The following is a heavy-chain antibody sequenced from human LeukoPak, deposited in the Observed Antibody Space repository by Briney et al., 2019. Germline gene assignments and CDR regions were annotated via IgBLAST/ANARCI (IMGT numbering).Heavy chain of an antibody. Sequence: PGGSLRLSCAASGFTFSSYAMHWVRQAPGKGLEWVAVISYDGSNKYYADSVKGRFTISRDNSKNTLYLQMNSLRAEDTAVYYCARDAPHYGDYRFLQYNWFDPWGQGTLVTVSS. J-gene: IGHJ5*02. CDR2: ISYDGSNK. V-gene: IGHV3-30*04. CDR3: ARDAPHYGDYRFLQYNWFDP. CDR1: GFTFSSYA. D-gene: IGHD4-17*01.